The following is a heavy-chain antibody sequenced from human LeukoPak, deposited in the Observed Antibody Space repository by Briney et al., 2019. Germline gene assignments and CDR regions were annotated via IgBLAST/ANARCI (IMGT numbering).Heavy chain of an antibody. Sequence: GGSLRLSCAASGFTFSSYAMSWVRQAPGKGLEWVSAISGRGGSTYYADSVKGRFTISRDNSKNTLYLQMNSLRAEDTAVYYCARGCGSGYYFDYWGQGTLVTVSS. D-gene: IGHD3-10*01. CDR3: ARGCGSGYYFDY. CDR1: GFTFSSYA. V-gene: IGHV3-23*01. J-gene: IGHJ4*02. CDR2: ISGRGGST.